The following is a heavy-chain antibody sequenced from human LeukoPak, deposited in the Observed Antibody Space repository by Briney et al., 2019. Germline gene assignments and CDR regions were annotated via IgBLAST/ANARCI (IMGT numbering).Heavy chain of an antibody. CDR1: GFTFSSYA. D-gene: IGHD3-16*02. Sequence: QPGGSLRLSCAASGFTFSSYAMSWVRQAPGKGLEWVSDIDWNGDSTGYADSVKGRFTISRDNAKNSLYLQMNSLRAEDTALYYCARRESSYQNYYYYYHMDVWGKGTTVTVSS. CDR2: IDWNGDST. CDR3: ARRESSYQNYYYYYHMDV. V-gene: IGHV3-20*04. J-gene: IGHJ6*03.